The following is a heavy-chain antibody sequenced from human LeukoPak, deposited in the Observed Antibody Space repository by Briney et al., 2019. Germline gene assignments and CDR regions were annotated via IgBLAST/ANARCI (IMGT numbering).Heavy chain of an antibody. D-gene: IGHD2-2*01. CDR2: ICSSTSYI. CDR1: GFTLSSYS. V-gene: IGHV3-21*01. CDR3: ATAGMSCSSTSCYFDY. Sequence: GYLRLYCAASGFTLSSYSMSSVRHAPGNWLEWVSSICSSTSYIYYADSVKGRFTISRANANNSFYLQMNRLRAEATAVYYCATAGMSCSSTSCYFDYWGQGTLVTVSS. J-gene: IGHJ4*02.